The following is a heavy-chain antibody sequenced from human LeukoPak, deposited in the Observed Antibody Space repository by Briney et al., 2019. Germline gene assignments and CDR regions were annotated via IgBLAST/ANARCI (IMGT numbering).Heavy chain of an antibody. J-gene: IGHJ4*02. Sequence: SETLSLTCAVYGGSFSGYYWTWIRQSPGKGLEWIGEINHSGNTNYNPSLKSRVTISVDTPKKQFSLKLSSVTAADTAVYYCARLGSGLFDYWGQGTLVTVSS. CDR3: ARLGSGLFDY. D-gene: IGHD6-19*01. V-gene: IGHV4-34*01. CDR1: GGSFSGYY. CDR2: INHSGNT.